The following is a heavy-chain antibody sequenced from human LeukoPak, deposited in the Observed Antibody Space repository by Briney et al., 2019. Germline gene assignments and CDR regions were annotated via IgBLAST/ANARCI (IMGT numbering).Heavy chain of an antibody. CDR2: INPSGGST. CDR1: GYTFTSYY. V-gene: IGHV1-46*01. Sequence: ASVKVSCKASGYTFTSYYMHWVRQAPGQGLEWMGIINPSGGSTSYAQKFQGRITMTRDMSTSTVYMELSSLRSDDTAVYYCATYRARAAVEWFFDHWAQGTLVTVSS. J-gene: IGHJ4*02. CDR3: ATYRARAAVEWFFDH. D-gene: IGHD3-3*01.